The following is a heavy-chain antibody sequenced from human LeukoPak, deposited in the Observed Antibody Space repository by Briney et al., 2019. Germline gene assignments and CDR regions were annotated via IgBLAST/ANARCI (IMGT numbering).Heavy chain of an antibody. CDR3: ARLIAVAGTRWYFDY. D-gene: IGHD6-19*01. Sequence: GESLKISCKGSGYSFTSYWIGWVRQMPGKGLGWMGIIYPGDSDTRYSPSFQGQVTISADKSISTAYLQWSSLKASDTAMYYCARLIAVAGTRWYFDYWGQGTLVTVSS. V-gene: IGHV5-51*01. CDR2: IYPGDSDT. J-gene: IGHJ4*02. CDR1: GYSFTSYW.